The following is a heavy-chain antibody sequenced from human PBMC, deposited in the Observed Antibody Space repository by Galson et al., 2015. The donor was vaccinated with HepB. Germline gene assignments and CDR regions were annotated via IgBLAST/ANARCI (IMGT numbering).Heavy chain of an antibody. CDR3: AKDRQGTGFDY. CDR2: ISYDGSNK. J-gene: IGHJ4*02. Sequence: SLRLSCAASGFTFSSYGMHWVRQAPGKGLEWVAVISYDGSNKYYADSVKGRFTISRDNSKNTLYLQMNSLRAEDTAVYYCAKDRQGTGFDYWGQGTLVTVSS. V-gene: IGHV3-30*18. D-gene: IGHD1-14*01. CDR1: GFTFSSYG.